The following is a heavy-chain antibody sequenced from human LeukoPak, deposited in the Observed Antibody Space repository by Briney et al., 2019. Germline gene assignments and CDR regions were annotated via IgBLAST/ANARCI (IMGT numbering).Heavy chain of an antibody. CDR2: IRYDGSDK. CDR3: AKTAFGYGSGSHFDY. Sequence: GGSLRLSCAASGFTLRGYGMHWVRQAPGKGLEWVAFIRYDGSDKSYADSVKGRFTISRDNSKNTLYLQMNSLRAEDTAVYYCAKTAFGYGSGSHFDYWGQGTLVTVSS. V-gene: IGHV3-30*02. D-gene: IGHD3-10*01. J-gene: IGHJ4*02. CDR1: GFTLRGYG.